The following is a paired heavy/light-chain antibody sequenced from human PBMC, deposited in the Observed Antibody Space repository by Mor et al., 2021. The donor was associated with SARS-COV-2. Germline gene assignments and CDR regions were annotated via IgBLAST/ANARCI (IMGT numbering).Light chain of an antibody. J-gene: IGLJ7*01. V-gene: IGLV1-40*01. CDR1: SSNIGAGYD. Sequence: QSVLTQPPSVSGAPGQRVTISCTGSSSNIGAGYDVHWYQQLPGTAPKLLIYGNSNRPSGVPDRFSGSKSDTSASLAITGLQAEDEADYYCQSYDSSLSGAVFGGGTQLTVL. CDR3: QSYDSSLSGAV. CDR2: GNS.
Heavy chain of an antibody. J-gene: IGHJ6*02. D-gene: IGHD3-10*01. Sequence: QLQVQESGPGLVKPSETLSLTCAVSGGSISSSTFYWGWIRQPPGKGLEWIGSIYYSGSTYYSPSLKSRVTISVDTSKNQFSLKLTSVTAADTAVYYCARLYGSGSYYPYYYAMDVWGQGTTVTVSS. CDR1: GGSISSSTFY. V-gene: IGHV4-39*01. CDR3: ARLYGSGSYYPYYYAMDV. CDR2: IYYSGST.